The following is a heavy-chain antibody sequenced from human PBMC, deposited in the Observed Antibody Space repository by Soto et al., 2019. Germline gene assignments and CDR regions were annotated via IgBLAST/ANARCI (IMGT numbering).Heavy chain of an antibody. CDR2: IYPGDLDT. Sequence: GESLKISCKGSGYSFNSFWVAWGRQTPGKGLEWLGIIYPGDLDTRYTSSFQGHVIISADKSSSTVYLQWSSLKASDTAMYYCARSIAVTGTYFSGLDVWGQGTPVTVSS. J-gene: IGHJ6*02. CDR3: ARSIAVTGTYFSGLDV. D-gene: IGHD6-19*01. V-gene: IGHV5-51*01. CDR1: GYSFNSFW.